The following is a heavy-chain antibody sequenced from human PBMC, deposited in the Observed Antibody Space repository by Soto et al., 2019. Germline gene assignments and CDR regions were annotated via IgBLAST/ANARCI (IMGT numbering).Heavy chain of an antibody. Sequence: GGSLRLSCAAPGFTFSSYAMHWVRQAPGKGLEWVAVISYDGSNKYYADSVKGRFTISRDNSKNTLYLQMNSLRAEDTAVYYCARDRDGYIGYWGQGTLVTVSS. CDR3: ARDRDGYIGY. CDR1: GFTFSSYA. V-gene: IGHV3-30-3*01. CDR2: ISYDGSNK. J-gene: IGHJ4*02.